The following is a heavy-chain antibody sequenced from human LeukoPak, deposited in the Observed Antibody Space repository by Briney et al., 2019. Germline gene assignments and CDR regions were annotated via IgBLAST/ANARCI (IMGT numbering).Heavy chain of an antibody. CDR3: ARGPFGSGNYYHYYYMDV. J-gene: IGHJ6*03. Sequence: PSEPLSLTCSVSGYSISNGHYWGLIRQPPGKGLEWIGSVYGSGSTYYNTSLKSRVTISVDTSKNQFSLSLNYVTVADTAVYFCARGPFGSGNYYHYYYMDVWGKGTTVTVSS. V-gene: IGHV4-38-2*02. CDR2: VYGSGST. CDR1: GYSISNGHY. D-gene: IGHD3-10*01.